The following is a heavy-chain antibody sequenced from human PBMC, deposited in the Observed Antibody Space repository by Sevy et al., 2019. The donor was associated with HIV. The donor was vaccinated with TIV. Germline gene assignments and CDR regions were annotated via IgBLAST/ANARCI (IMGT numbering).Heavy chain of an antibody. CDR3: ARAGCTKPHEY. D-gene: IGHD2-8*01. J-gene: IGHJ4*02. V-gene: IGHV3-23*01. CDR2: LSFGCGEI. CDR1: GFTFSKYS. Sequence: GGSLRLSCAASGFTFSKYSMSWVRQPPGKGLEWVSTLSFGCGEINYADSAKGRFTMFRDNSKSSVYLQMNNLIPEHTAVYFCARAGCTKPHEYWGQGTLVTVSS.